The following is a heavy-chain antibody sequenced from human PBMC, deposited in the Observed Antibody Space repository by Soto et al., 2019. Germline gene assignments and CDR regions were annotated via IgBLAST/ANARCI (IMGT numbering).Heavy chain of an antibody. CDR2: ISDRGDI. Sequence: QVQLQESGPGLVKPSETLSLTCTVSGISTTSSYWNWFRQSPGKGLEWIGQISDRGDINYNPPLESRVAISTDTSKSQVSLTLTAVNAADTAVYFCARGRHWLGPWGQGTLVTVSS. CDR3: ARGRHWLGP. J-gene: IGHJ5*02. V-gene: IGHV4-59*08. CDR1: GISTTSSY.